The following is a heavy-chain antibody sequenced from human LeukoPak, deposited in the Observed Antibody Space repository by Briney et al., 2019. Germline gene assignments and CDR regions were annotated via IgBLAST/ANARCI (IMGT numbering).Heavy chain of an antibody. Sequence: ASVKVSCKASGYTFTGYYMHWVRQAPGQGLEWMGWINPNSGGTNYAQKFQGRVTMTRDTSISTAYMELSRLRSDDTAVYYCARVWSGYRPYTWFDPWGQGTLVTVSS. V-gene: IGHV1-2*02. CDR3: ARVWSGYRPYTWFDP. CDR1: GYTFTGYY. CDR2: INPNSGGT. J-gene: IGHJ5*02. D-gene: IGHD3-3*01.